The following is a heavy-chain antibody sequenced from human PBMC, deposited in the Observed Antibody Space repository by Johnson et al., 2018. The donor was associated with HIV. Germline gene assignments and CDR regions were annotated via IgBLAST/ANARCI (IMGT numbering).Heavy chain of an antibody. D-gene: IGHD3-22*01. J-gene: IGHJ3*02. V-gene: IGHV3-30*04. CDR2: ISYDGSNK. Sequence: VQLVESGGGVVQPGRSLRLSCAASGFIFSSYAMHWVRQAPGKGLEWVAGISYDGSNKYYADSVKGRFTISRDNSKNTLYLQMNSLRAEDTAVYYCAKDRALTYYYDSSGSDAFDIWGQGTMVTVSS. CDR3: AKDRALTYYYDSSGSDAFDI. CDR1: GFIFSSYA.